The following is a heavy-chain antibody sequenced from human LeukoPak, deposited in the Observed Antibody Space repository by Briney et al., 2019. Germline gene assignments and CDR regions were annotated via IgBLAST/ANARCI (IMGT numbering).Heavy chain of an antibody. CDR2: IIPIFGTA. J-gene: IGHJ5*02. V-gene: IGHV1-69*06. CDR1: GGTFSSYA. CDR3: ARSTSEGYYYGSGSYHGWFDP. D-gene: IGHD3-10*01. Sequence: ASVKVSCKASGGTFSSYAISWVRQAPGQGLEWMGGIIPIFGTANYAQKFQGRVTITADKSTSTAYMELSRLRSDDTAVYYCARSTSEGYYYGSGSYHGWFDPWGQGTLVTVSS.